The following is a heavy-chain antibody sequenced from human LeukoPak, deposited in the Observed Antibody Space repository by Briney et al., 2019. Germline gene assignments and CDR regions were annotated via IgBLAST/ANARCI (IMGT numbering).Heavy chain of an antibody. CDR3: ARDGRPECGLMVYAIKGCRGNGMDV. V-gene: IGHV1-2*02. J-gene: IGHJ6*02. CDR1: GYTFTGYY. CDR2: INPNNGGT. D-gene: IGHD2-8*01. Sequence: GASVKVSCKASGYTFTGYYIHWVRQAPGQGLEWMGWINPNNGGTNYAQKLQGRVTMTTDTSTSTAYMELRSLRSDDTAVYYCARDGRPECGLMVYAIKGCRGNGMDVWGQGTTVTVSS.